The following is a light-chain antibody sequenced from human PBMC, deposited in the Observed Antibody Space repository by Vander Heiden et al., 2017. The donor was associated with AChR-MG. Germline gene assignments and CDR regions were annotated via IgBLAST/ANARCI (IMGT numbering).Light chain of an antibody. CDR3: QSYDRSLSVWD. CDR2: ANT. CDR1: DSNIGAGYA. Sequence: QSVLTQPPSVSGAPGQTVTISCSGPDSNIGAGYALHLYQQLPGRAPKVLIFANTDRPAGVPDRFSGSRSATSAFLTIAGLQVEDEALYYCQSYDRSLSVWDFGGGTKLTVL. J-gene: IGLJ2*01. V-gene: IGLV1-40*01.